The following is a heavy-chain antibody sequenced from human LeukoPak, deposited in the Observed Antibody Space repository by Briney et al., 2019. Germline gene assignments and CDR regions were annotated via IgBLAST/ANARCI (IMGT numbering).Heavy chain of an antibody. J-gene: IGHJ4*02. CDR2: ISYDESNK. Sequence: GRSLRLSCAASGFTFSSYAMHWVRQAPGKGLEWVAVISYDESNKYYADHADSVNGRFTISRDNSKNTLYLQMNSLRAEDTAVYYSARDSPDSSDMIPGYWGQGTLVTVSP. V-gene: IGHV3-30*01. CDR3: ARDSPDSSDMIPGY. D-gene: IGHD3-22*01. CDR1: GFTFSSYA.